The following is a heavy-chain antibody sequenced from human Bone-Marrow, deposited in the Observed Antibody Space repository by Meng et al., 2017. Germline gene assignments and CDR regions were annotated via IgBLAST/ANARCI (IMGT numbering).Heavy chain of an antibody. CDR3: ARGNRWEGATEFPFDI. V-gene: IGHV1-18*01. CDR2: ISGYNGNR. Sequence: ASVKVSCKASGYTFTRHGISWVRQAPGQGLEWMGWISGYNGNRNYAQKLQDRVTMTTDTSTSTAYMELRSLRSDDTAVYYCARGNRWEGATEFPFDIWGQGTMVT. D-gene: IGHD1-26*01. J-gene: IGHJ3*02. CDR1: GYTFTRHG.